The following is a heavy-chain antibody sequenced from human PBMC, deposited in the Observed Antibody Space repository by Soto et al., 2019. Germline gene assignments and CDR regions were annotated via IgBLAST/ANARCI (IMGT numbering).Heavy chain of an antibody. CDR3: AKGLWSGYSPFDY. CDR2: TSYDGTNE. CDR1: GFNLWSNG. J-gene: IGHJ4*02. Sequence: QVQMVESGGGVVQPGGSLRLSCADSGFNLWSNGMHWVRQAPGKGLEWVAITSYDGTNEYYADSVKCRFTISRDNSKNMLYLQMTSLRTDDTAMYYCAKGLWSGYSPFDYWGQGTQVTVSS. D-gene: IGHD3-3*01. V-gene: IGHV3-30*18.